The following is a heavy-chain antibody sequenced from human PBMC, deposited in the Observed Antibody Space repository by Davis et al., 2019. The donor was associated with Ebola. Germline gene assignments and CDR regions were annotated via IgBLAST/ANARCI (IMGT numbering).Heavy chain of an antibody. CDR2: IRPDGSEE. Sequence: PGGSLRLSCAASGFTFSNSWMSWVRQAPGKGLEWVANIRPDGSEEQYVDSLKGRITISRNNAKNSLYLQVNSLRDDDTAVYYCAKFSRAGESDWGQGTLVTVSS. J-gene: IGHJ4*02. V-gene: IGHV3-7*03. D-gene: IGHD6-13*01. CDR1: GFTFSNSW. CDR3: AKFSRAGESD.